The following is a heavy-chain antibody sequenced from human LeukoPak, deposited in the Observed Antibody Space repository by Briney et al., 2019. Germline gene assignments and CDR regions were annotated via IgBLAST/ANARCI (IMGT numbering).Heavy chain of an antibody. J-gene: IGHJ4*02. D-gene: IGHD3-22*01. CDR2: IYYSGST. CDR3: AREDSSGYLGY. Sequence: PSETLSLTCTVSGGSVSSNIYYWNWIRQPPGKGLEWIGYIYYSGSTNYNPSLKSRVTISVDTSKNQFSLKLTSLTAAETAVYYCAREDSSGYLGYWGQGTLVTVSS. V-gene: IGHV4-61*01. CDR1: GGSVSSNIYY.